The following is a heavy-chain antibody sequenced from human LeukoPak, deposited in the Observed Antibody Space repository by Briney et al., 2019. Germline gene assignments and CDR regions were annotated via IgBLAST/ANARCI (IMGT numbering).Heavy chain of an antibody. V-gene: IGHV4-59*01. CDR1: GGSISTYY. Sequence: SETLSLTCTVSGGSISTYYWSWIRQPPGKGLEWIGYIYYSGSTNYNPSLKSRVIISVDTSRHQFSLRLSPVTAADTAVYDCARVTGYMTEDFFDYWGQGTLVTVSS. D-gene: IGHD6-13*01. CDR3: ARVTGYMTEDFFDY. CDR2: IYYSGST. J-gene: IGHJ4*02.